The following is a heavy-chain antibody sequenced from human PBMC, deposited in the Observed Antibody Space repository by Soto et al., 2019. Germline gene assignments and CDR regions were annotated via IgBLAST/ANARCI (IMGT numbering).Heavy chain of an antibody. CDR1: GGSISSYS. D-gene: IGHD5-18*01. J-gene: IGHJ1*01. CDR3: AIVFKRYSSHPDLHAF. Sequence: SETLCLTCTVSGGSISSYSWSWIRQPPGKGLECIGCIYYSGNTYYNPSLKRRFSISVDTSKNQFSLQLSSVTVADTAVYYCAIVFKRYSSHPDLHAFRGRGTSVLGSS. V-gene: IGHV4-59*06. CDR2: IYYSGNT.